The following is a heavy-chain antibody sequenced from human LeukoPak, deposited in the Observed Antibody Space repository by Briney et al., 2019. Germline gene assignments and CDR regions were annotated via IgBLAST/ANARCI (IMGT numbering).Heavy chain of an antibody. D-gene: IGHD2-2*01. J-gene: IGHJ4*02. CDR3: ARDRVVPAAYLDY. CDR1: GFTFSSYW. CDR2: INTDGSST. V-gene: IGHV3-74*01. Sequence: GGSLRLSCAASGFTFSSYWMHWVRQAPGKGLVWVSRINTDGSSTSYADSVKGRFTISRDNAKNTLYLQMNSLRAEDTAVYYCARDRVVPAAYLDYWGQGTLVTVSS.